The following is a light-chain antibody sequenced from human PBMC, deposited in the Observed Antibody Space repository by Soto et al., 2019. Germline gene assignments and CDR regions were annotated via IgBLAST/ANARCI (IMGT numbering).Light chain of an antibody. CDR3: CSYAGSPRDV. V-gene: IGLV2-11*01. CDR2: DVS. CDR1: SSDVGGYNY. J-gene: IGLJ1*01. Sequence: QSVLTQPRSVSGSPGQSVTISCTGTSSDVGGYNYVSWYQQHPGKAPKVMIYDVSERPSGVPDRFSGSKSGNTASLTISGLQAEDEADYYCCSYAGSPRDVFGTGTKVTVL.